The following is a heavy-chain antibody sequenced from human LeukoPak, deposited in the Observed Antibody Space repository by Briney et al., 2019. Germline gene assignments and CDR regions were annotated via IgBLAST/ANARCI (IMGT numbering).Heavy chain of an antibody. CDR3: ARGTTVIVRMRRFDP. D-gene: IGHD3-10*01. Sequence: SETLSLTCAVYGGSFSGHYRSWIRQPPGKGLEWIGEINHSGSTNYNPSLKSRVTISVDTSKNQFSLKLSSVTAADTAVYYCARGTTVIVRMRRFDPWGQGTLVTVSS. J-gene: IGHJ5*02. CDR1: GGSFSGHY. V-gene: IGHV4-34*01. CDR2: INHSGST.